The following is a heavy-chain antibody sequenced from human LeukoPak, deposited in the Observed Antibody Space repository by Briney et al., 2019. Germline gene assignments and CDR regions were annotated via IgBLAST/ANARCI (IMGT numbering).Heavy chain of an antibody. CDR1: GGSISSYY. D-gene: IGHD2-21*02. CDR2: IYYSGST. CDR3: ARSAYCGDGCYYYFDC. Sequence: PSETLSLTCTVSGGSISSYYWSWIRQPPGKGLEWIGYIYYSGSTNYKPSLKSRVTISVDTSENQFSLKVNSVAAADTAVYYCARSAYCGDGCYYYFDCWGQGTQVTVSS. V-gene: IGHV4-59*01. J-gene: IGHJ4*02.